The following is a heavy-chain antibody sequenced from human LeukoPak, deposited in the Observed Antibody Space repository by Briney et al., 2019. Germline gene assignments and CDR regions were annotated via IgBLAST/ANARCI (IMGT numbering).Heavy chain of an antibody. CDR2: IIPIFGTA. J-gene: IGHJ4*02. CDR1: GGTFSSYA. CDR3: ARDGGEGYFDY. D-gene: IGHD2-15*01. V-gene: IGHV1-69*01. Sequence: SVKVSCKAPGGTFSSYAISWVRRAPGQGLEWMGGIIPIFGTANYAQKFQGRVTITADESTSTAYMELSSLRSEDTAVYYCARDGGEGYFDYWGQGTLVTVSS.